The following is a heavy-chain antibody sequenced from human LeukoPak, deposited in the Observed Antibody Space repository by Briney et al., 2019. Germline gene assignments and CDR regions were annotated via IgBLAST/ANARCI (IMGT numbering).Heavy chain of an antibody. J-gene: IGHJ3*02. V-gene: IGHV3-30*18. CDR2: ISFDGSYK. Sequence: GRSLRLSCAASGFTFSSYGMHWVRQAPGKGLEWVGVISFDGSYKYYADSVKGRFTISRDNSKNTLYLQTNSLRAEDTAVYYCAKGVDTATLHGAFDIWGQGTMVTVSS. CDR3: AKGVDTATLHGAFDI. CDR1: GFTFSSYG. D-gene: IGHD5-18*01.